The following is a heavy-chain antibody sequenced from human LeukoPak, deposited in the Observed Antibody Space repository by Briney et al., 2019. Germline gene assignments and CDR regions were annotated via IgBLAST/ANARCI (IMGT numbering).Heavy chain of an antibody. V-gene: IGHV4-59*08. CDR2: IYYSGST. Sequence: SETLSLTCTVSGGSISSYYWSWIRQPPGKGLEWIGYIYYSGSTNYNPSLKSRVTISVDTSKNQFSLKLSSVTAADTAVYYCARHPLPSSAHPYYYYYGMDVWGQGTLVTVSS. D-gene: IGHD6-25*01. CDR3: ARHPLPSSAHPYYYYYGMDV. J-gene: IGHJ6*02. CDR1: GGSISSYY.